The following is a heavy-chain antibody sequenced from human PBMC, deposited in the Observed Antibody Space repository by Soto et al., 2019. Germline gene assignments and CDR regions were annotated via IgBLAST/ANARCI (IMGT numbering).Heavy chain of an antibody. V-gene: IGHV3-30-3*01. D-gene: IGHD3-16*01. CDR3: ARGTRLGRLVSSYYFDY. Sequence: VGSLRLSCAASGFTFSSYAMHWVRQAPGKGLEWVAVISYDGSNKYYADSVKGRFTISRDNSKNTLYLQMNSLGAEDTAVYYCARGTRLGRLVSSYYFDYWGQGTLVTVS. J-gene: IGHJ4*02. CDR1: GFTFSSYA. CDR2: ISYDGSNK.